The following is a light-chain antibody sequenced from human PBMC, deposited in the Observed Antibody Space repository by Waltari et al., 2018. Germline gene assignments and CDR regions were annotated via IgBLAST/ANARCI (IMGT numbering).Light chain of an antibody. CDR1: TSTIGAGCD. Sequence: QSVLTQPPSVSGAPGQRVTISCTGTTSTIGAGCDVPWYQQVPGTAPKVLIDGNNTRPSGGPDRFPVSKSGTAASLGITGLQAEDEADYYCQSYDRSLSGWVFGGGTKLTVL. J-gene: IGLJ3*02. CDR3: QSYDRSLSGWV. CDR2: GNN. V-gene: IGLV1-40*01.